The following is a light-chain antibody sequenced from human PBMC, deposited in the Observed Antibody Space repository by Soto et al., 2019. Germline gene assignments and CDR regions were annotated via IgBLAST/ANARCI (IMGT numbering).Light chain of an antibody. Sequence: DIQMTQSPSTLSASVGERVTITCRASQSVSNWLAWYQRKTGKAPNLLIYDVSSLESGVPSRFSGSGSGTDFILTISSLQPDDFATYYCQQYDSYSWTFGQGTKVEMK. J-gene: IGKJ1*01. V-gene: IGKV1-5*01. CDR1: QSVSNW. CDR3: QQYDSYSWT. CDR2: DVS.